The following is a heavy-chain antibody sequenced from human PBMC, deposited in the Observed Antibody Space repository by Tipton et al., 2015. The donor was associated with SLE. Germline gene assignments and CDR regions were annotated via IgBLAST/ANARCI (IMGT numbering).Heavy chain of an antibody. CDR3: ARDWGIAVAGSFDY. Sequence: SLRLSCAASGFTFSSYGMHWVRQAPGKGLEWVAVIWYDGSNKYYADSVKGRITISRDNSKNTLYLQMNSLRAEDTAVYYCARDWGIAVAGSFDYWGQGTLVTVSS. CDR1: GFTFSSYG. J-gene: IGHJ4*02. CDR2: IWYDGSNK. D-gene: IGHD6-19*01. V-gene: IGHV3-33*01.